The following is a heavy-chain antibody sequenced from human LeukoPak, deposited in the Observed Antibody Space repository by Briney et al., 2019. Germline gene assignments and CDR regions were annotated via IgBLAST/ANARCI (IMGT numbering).Heavy chain of an antibody. CDR1: RFTFSSYA. Sequence: GGSLRLSCAASRFTFSSYAMSWVRQAPGKGLEWVSAISGSGGSTYYADSVKGRFTISRDNSKNTLYLQMNSLRAEDTAVYYCAKVPYSGSDNWFDPWGQGTLVTVSS. D-gene: IGHD1-26*01. V-gene: IGHV3-23*01. CDR3: AKVPYSGSDNWFDP. J-gene: IGHJ5*02. CDR2: ISGSGGST.